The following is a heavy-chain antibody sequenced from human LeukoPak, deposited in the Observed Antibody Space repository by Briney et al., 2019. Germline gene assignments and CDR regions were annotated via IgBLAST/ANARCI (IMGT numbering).Heavy chain of an antibody. Sequence: GRSLRPSCAASGFTFSSYAMSWVRQAPGKGLEWVSAISGSGGSTYYADSVKGRFTISRDNSKNTLYLQMNSLRAEDTAVYYCAKVKRGKNQWLLPKATDYWGQGTLVTVSS. V-gene: IGHV3-23*01. CDR3: AKVKRGKNQWLLPKATDY. CDR1: GFTFSSYA. CDR2: ISGSGGST. D-gene: IGHD6-19*01. J-gene: IGHJ4*02.